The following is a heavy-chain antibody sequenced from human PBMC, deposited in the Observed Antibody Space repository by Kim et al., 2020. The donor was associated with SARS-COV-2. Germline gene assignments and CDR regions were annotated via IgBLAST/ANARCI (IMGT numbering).Heavy chain of an antibody. CDR2: IWYDGSNK. D-gene: IGHD2-2*01. Sequence: GGSLRLSCAASGFTFSSYGMHWVRQAPGKGLEWVAVIWYDGSNKYYADSVKGRFTISRDNSKNTLYLQMNSLRAEDTAVYYCAKELGYCSSTSCYDYYYYYGMDVWGQGTTVTVSS. J-gene: IGHJ6*02. CDR3: AKELGYCSSTSCYDYYYYYGMDV. CDR1: GFTFSSYG. V-gene: IGHV3-33*06.